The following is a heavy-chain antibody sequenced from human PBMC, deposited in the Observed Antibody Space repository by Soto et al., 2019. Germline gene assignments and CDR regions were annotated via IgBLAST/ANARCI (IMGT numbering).Heavy chain of an antibody. Sequence: SETLSLTCTVSGGSISSCDYYWSWIRHPPGKGLEWIGYIYYSGSTYYNPSLKSRVTISVDTSKNQFSLKLSSVTAADTAVYYCARWLGYGPHFDYWGQGTLVTVSS. V-gene: IGHV4-30-4*01. CDR3: ARWLGYGPHFDY. J-gene: IGHJ4*02. D-gene: IGHD3-22*01. CDR1: GGSISSCDYY. CDR2: IYYSGST.